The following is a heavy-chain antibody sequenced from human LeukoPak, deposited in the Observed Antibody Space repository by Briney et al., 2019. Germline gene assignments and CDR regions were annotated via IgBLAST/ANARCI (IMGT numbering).Heavy chain of an antibody. CDR2: IKSKADGGTT. D-gene: IGHD5-12*01. V-gene: IGHV3-15*01. CDR3: TTGYRAHCFDY. CDR1: GFTFSNAW. Sequence: GGSLRLSCAASGFTFSNAWMNWVRQAPGKGLEWVGRIKSKADGGTTDYAAPVKGRFTISRDDSKTTLYLQMNSLKTEDTAVYYCTTGYRAHCFDYWGQGTLVTVSS. J-gene: IGHJ4*02.